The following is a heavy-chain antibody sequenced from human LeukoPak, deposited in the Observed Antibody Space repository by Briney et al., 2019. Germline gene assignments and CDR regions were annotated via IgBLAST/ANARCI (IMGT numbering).Heavy chain of an antibody. Sequence: ASVKVPCKASGYTFTGYYMHWVRQAPGQGPEWIGWINPNSGGTNYAQKFQCRVTMTRDTSISTAYMELSRLRSDDTAVYYCASPAASLASRYYYYYMDGWGKGTTVTVSS. CDR1: GYTFTGYY. J-gene: IGHJ6*03. CDR2: INPNSGGT. V-gene: IGHV1-2*02. D-gene: IGHD6-25*01. CDR3: ASPAASLASRYYYYYMDG.